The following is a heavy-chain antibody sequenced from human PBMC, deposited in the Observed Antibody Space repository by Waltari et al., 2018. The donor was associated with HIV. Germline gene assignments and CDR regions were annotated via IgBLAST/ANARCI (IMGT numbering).Heavy chain of an antibody. CDR3: ARGFSGFDY. V-gene: IGHV1-46*01. Sequence: VQLVQSGAEVKKPGASEMVSCKASGYTFARYYMHWVRQAPGQGLEWMGVINPSGERTVYAQKFQGRVTMTRDASTSTVYMVLSTLRSEDTAVYYCARGFSGFDYWGQGTLITVSS. CDR2: INPSGERT. CDR1: GYTFARYY. J-gene: IGHJ4*02.